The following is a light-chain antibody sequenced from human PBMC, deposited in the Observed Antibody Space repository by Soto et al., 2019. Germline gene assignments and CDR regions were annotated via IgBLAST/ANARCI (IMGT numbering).Light chain of an antibody. J-gene: IGKJ2*01. CDR2: AAS. CDR3: QQSYSTLGMYT. Sequence: DIQMTQSPSSLSASVGDRVTITCRASQSISSYLNWYQQKPGKAPKLLIYAASSLQSGVPSRLSGSEAATGHTLTISRLQPEDFATCYCQQSYSTLGMYTFGQGTKLEIK. CDR1: QSISSY. V-gene: IGKV1-39*01.